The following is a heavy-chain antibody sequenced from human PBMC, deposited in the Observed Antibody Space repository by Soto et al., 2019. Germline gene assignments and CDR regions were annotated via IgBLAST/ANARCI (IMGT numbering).Heavy chain of an antibody. V-gene: IGHV1-69*13. CDR3: ARAEPSTFDWSGYPSSYYYYYGMDV. Sequence: ASVKVSCKASGGTFSSYAISWVRQAPGQGLEWMGGIIPIFGTANYAQKFQGRVTITADESTSTAYMELSSLRSEDTAVYYCARAEPSTFDWSGYPSSYYYYYGMDVWGQGTTVTVSS. J-gene: IGHJ6*02. D-gene: IGHD3-3*01. CDR1: GGTFSSYA. CDR2: IIPIFGTA.